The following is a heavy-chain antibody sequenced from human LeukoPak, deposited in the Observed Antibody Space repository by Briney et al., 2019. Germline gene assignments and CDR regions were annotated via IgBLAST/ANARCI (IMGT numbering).Heavy chain of an antibody. CDR3: ARDAGMLRGLIDS. Sequence: SETLPLTCTVSGGSISSYYWSWIRQPPGKGLEWIGYIYHSGSTNYIPSLKGRVTISVDTSKNQFFLKLSSVTSADTAVYYCARDAGMLRGLIDSWGQGTLVTVSS. J-gene: IGHJ4*02. V-gene: IGHV4-59*01. CDR1: GGSISSYY. D-gene: IGHD3-10*01. CDR2: IYHSGST.